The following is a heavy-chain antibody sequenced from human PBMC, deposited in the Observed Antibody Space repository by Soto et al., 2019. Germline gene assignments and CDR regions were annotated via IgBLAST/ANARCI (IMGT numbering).Heavy chain of an antibody. CDR2: INPSGGST. CDR1: GYTFTSYY. CDR3: ARAFDGMDV. D-gene: IGHD3-16*01. V-gene: IGHV1-46*01. J-gene: IGHJ6*02. Sequence: QVQLVQSGAEVKKPGASVKVSCKASGYTFTSYYMHWVRQAPGQGLEWMGIINPSGGSTSYAQKFXARHTXXRDTSTSTVYMELSSLRSEDTAVYYCARAFDGMDVWGQGTTVTVSS.